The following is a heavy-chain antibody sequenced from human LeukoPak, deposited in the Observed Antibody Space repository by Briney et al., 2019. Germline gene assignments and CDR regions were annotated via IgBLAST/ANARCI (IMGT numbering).Heavy chain of an antibody. CDR3: ARGGQQLVSSWFDP. Sequence: GGSLRLSCAASGFTFSSYSMTWVRQAPGKGLEWVSYISSSSSTIYYADSVKGRLTISRDNAKNSLYLQMNSLRDEDTAVYYCARGGQQLVSSWFDPWGQGTLVTVSS. CDR2: ISSSSSTI. CDR1: GFTFSSYS. V-gene: IGHV3-48*02. J-gene: IGHJ5*02. D-gene: IGHD6-13*01.